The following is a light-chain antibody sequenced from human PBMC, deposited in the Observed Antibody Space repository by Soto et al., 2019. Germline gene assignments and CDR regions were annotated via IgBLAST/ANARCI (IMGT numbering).Light chain of an antibody. V-gene: IGKV3-20*01. CDR1: QSVSSY. J-gene: IGKJ1*01. Sequence: EIVLTQSPGTLSLSPGERATLSCRASQSVSSYLAWYQQKPGRAPRLLIYGASSRATGIPDRFSGSGSGTDFTLTISRLEPEDLAVYYCQQYETSPPVTFGQGTKVDXK. CDR2: GAS. CDR3: QQYETSPPVT.